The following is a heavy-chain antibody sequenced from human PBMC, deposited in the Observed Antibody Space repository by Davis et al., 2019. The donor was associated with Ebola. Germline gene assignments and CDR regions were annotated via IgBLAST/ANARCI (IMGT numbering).Heavy chain of an antibody. Sequence: PGGSLRLSRAASGFTVSSNHMSWVRQAPGKGLEWVSVIYDQTTAYADSVRGRFIISRDKSNNTLYLDMNSLRVDDTAVYYCATTQWLREFDNWGQGTLVTVSS. CDR2: IYDQTT. V-gene: IGHV3-53*05. D-gene: IGHD6-19*01. J-gene: IGHJ4*02. CDR1: GFTVSSNH. CDR3: ATTQWLREFDN.